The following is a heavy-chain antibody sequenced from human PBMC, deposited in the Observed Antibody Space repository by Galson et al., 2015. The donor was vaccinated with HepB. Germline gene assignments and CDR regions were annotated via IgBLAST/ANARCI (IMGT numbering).Heavy chain of an antibody. CDR3: ARGGETYYDFWSGYYTENWFDP. CDR1: GFTFSSYS. V-gene: IGHV3-48*01. J-gene: IGHJ5*02. CDR2: ISSSSSTI. Sequence: SLRLSCAASGFTFSSYSMNWVRQAPGKGLEWVSYISSSSSTIYYADSVMGRFTISRDNAKNSLYLQMNSLRAEDTAVYYCARGGETYYDFWSGYYTENWFDPWGQGTLVTVSS. D-gene: IGHD3-3*01.